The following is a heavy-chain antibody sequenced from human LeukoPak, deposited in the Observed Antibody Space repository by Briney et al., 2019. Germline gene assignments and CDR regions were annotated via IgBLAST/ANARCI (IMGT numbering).Heavy chain of an antibody. CDR3: ARITDPDYRSGWSGADY. V-gene: IGHV4-34*01. Sequence: SETLSLTCAVYGGSFSGYYWSWIRQPPGKGLEWIGEINHSGSTNYNPSLKSRVTISVDTSKNQFSLKMTSLTAADTAVYYCARITDPDYRSGWSGADYWGRGTQVTVSA. CDR1: GGSFSGYY. CDR2: INHSGST. J-gene: IGHJ4*02. D-gene: IGHD6-19*01.